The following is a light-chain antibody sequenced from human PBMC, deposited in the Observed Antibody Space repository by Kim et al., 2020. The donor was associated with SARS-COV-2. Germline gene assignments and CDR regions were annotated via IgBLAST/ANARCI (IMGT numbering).Light chain of an antibody. V-gene: IGLV3-21*04. CDR3: QVWDSSSDHRV. CDR1: NSGSKS. Sequence: AAGKTARITGGRNNSGSKSVHWYQQKPGQAPVLVIYYDSDRTSGIPERFSGSNSGNTATLTISRVEDGDEADYYCQVWDSSSDHRVFGGGTKLTVL. CDR2: YDS. J-gene: IGLJ3*02.